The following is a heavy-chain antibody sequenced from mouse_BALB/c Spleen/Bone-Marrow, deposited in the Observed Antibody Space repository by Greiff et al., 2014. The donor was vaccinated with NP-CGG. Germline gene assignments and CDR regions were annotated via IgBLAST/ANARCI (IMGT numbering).Heavy chain of an antibody. CDR1: GYSITSGYY. V-gene: IGHV3-6*02. J-gene: IGHJ2*01. Sequence: DVKLVESGPGLVKPSQSLSLTCSVSGYSITSGYYWNWIRQFPGNKLEWMGYISYDGSNNYNPSLKNRISITRDTSKNQFFLKLNSVTTEDTATYYCASGYDFFDYWGQGTTLTVSS. CDR2: ISYDGSN. CDR3: ASGYDFFDY. D-gene: IGHD2-2*01.